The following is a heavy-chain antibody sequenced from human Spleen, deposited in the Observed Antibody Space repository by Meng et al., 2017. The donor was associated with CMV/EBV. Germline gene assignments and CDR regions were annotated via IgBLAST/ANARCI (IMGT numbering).Heavy chain of an antibody. V-gene: IGHV1-8*01. CDR2: MNPNSGNT. Sequence: SGSPFTSYDINWVRQATGQGLEWMGWMNPNSGNTGYAQKFQGRVTMTRNTSISTAYMELSSLRSEDTAVYYCARGLLWFGELCAFDIWGQGTMVTVSS. CDR1: GSPFTSYD. CDR3: ARGLLWFGELCAFDI. D-gene: IGHD3-10*01. J-gene: IGHJ3*02.